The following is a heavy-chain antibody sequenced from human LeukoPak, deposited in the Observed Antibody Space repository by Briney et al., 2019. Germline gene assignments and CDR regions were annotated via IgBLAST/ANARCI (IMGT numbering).Heavy chain of an antibody. CDR2: IYTGRTT. Sequence: PSETLSLTCTVSGASISTYNWSWIRQPAGKGLEWIGRIYTGRTTNYNPSLKSRVTMSADTSKNKFYLKLTTVTTADTVVYFCARGLQYSSSWLCDYWGQGSLVTVSS. D-gene: IGHD6-13*01. J-gene: IGHJ4*02. V-gene: IGHV4-4*07. CDR1: GASISTYN. CDR3: ARGLQYSSSWLCDY.